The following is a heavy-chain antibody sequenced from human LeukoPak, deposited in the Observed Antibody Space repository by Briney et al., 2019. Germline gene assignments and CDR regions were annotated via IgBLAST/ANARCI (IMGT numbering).Heavy chain of an antibody. J-gene: IGHJ4*02. D-gene: IGHD2-15*01. CDR1: GYTFTGYL. CDR3: APLGYCSGGTCYNGN. Sequence: GASVKVSCKASGYTFTGYLMHWVRQAPGQGLEWMGWINPNTGGTNYAQKFQGRVTMTRDTSISTAYMELSRLTSDDTAMYYCAPLGYCSGGTCYNGNWGQGTLVTVSS. V-gene: IGHV1-2*02. CDR2: INPNTGGT.